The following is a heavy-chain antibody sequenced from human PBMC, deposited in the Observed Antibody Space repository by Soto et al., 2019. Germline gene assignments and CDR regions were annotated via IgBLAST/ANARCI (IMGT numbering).Heavy chain of an antibody. Sequence: QVQLVQSGAEVKRPGSSVKVSCKASGDTFSFYSINWMRQAPGLGLEWMGRVNPILSMSNYAQRFQGRVTMTADKSTSTPYMELSGLRSEDTAMYYCATSYGSGYRAFDYWGQGALVTVSS. CDR2: VNPILSMS. J-gene: IGHJ4*02. CDR3: ATSYGSGYRAFDY. CDR1: GDTFSFYS. D-gene: IGHD3-10*01. V-gene: IGHV1-69*04.